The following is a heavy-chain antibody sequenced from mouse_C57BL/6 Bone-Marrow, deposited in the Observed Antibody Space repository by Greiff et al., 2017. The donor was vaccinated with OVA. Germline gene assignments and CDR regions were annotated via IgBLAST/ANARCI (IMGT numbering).Heavy chain of an antibody. V-gene: IGHV1-26*01. CDR2: INPNNGGT. CDR1: GYTFTDYY. J-gene: IGHJ4*01. Sequence: VQLQQSGPELVKPGASVKISCKASGYTFTDYYMNWVKQSHGKSLEWIGDINPNNGGTSYNQKFKGKATLTVDKSSSTAYMELRSLTSEDSAVYYCARKEPAMDYWGQGTSVTVSS. CDR3: ARKEPAMDY.